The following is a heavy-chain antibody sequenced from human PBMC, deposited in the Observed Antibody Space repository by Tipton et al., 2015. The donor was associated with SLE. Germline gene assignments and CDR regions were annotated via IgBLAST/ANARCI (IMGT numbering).Heavy chain of an antibody. V-gene: IGHV4-38-2*01. CDR1: GYSISSGYY. J-gene: IGHJ5*02. Sequence: TLSLTCAVSGYSISSGYYWGWIRQPPGKGLEWIGSIYHSGSTYYNPSLKSRVTISVDTSKNQFSLKLSSVTAADTAVYYCAGGYSGYEGTFDPWGQGTLVTVSS. CDR2: IYHSGST. D-gene: IGHD5-12*01. CDR3: AGGYSGYEGTFDP.